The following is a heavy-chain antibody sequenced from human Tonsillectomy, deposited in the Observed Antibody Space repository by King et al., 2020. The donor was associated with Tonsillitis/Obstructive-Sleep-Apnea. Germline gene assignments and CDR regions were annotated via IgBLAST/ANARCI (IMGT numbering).Heavy chain of an antibody. Sequence: VQLQESGPGLVKPSETLSLTCTVSGGSISSYYWSWIRQPPGKGLEWIGYIYYSGITNYNPSLKSRVTISVDTSKQQFSLKLSSVRAADTAVYYCARGLWFRDLYYYMDVWGKGTTVTVSS. J-gene: IGHJ6*03. CDR2: IYYSGIT. D-gene: IGHD3-10*01. V-gene: IGHV4-59*01. CDR3: ARGLWFRDLYYYMDV. CDR1: GGSISSYY.